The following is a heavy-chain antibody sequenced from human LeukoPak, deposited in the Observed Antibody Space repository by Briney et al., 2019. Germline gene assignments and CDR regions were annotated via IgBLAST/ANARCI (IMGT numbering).Heavy chain of an antibody. CDR2: INPNSGGT. V-gene: IGHV1-2*04. Sequence: ASVKVFCRASGYTFTGYYMHWVRQAPGQGLEWMGWINPNSGGTNYAQKFQGWVTMTRDTSISTAYMELSRLRSDDTAVYYCASNYGDYGGGAFDIWGQGTMVTVSS. CDR3: ASNYGDYGGGAFDI. D-gene: IGHD4-17*01. CDR1: GYTFTGYY. J-gene: IGHJ3*02.